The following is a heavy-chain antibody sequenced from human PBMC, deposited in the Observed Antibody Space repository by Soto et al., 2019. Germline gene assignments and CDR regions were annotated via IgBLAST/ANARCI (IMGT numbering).Heavy chain of an antibody. CDR1: GFSFSSYR. D-gene: IGHD1-26*01. V-gene: IGHV3-30*18. Sequence: QVHLEESGGGVVQPGRSLRLSCAASGFSFSSYRMHWVRQAPGKGLEWVAVISYDGSNAHYADYVNGRFTISRDNSKNTLSLQMNSLRAEDTAVYYCAKNGLHGDLLDYFEYCGQATLVTVSS. CDR3: AKNGLHGDLLDYFEY. CDR2: ISYDGSNA. J-gene: IGHJ4*02.